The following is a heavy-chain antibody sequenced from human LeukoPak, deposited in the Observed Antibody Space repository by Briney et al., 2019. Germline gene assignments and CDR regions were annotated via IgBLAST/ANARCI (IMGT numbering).Heavy chain of an antibody. J-gene: IGHJ6*03. Sequence: SATLSLTCTVSGGSISSYYWSWIRQPPGKGLEWIGYIYYSGSTNYNPPLKSRVTISVDTSKNQFSLKLSSVTAADTAVYYCARVYGSGTYYYYYMDVWGKGTTVTVSS. D-gene: IGHD3-10*01. CDR2: IYYSGST. CDR1: GGSISSYY. V-gene: IGHV4-59*01. CDR3: ARVYGSGTYYYYYMDV.